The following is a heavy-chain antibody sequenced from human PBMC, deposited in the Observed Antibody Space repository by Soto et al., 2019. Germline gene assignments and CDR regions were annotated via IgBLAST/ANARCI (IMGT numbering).Heavy chain of an antibody. CDR1: GFSLSTGELG. CDR2: IYWDDNK. D-gene: IGHD2-2*01. V-gene: IGHV2-5*02. CDR3: AHRRSTSYYDY. J-gene: IGHJ4*02. Sequence: QITLKESGPTLVKPTQTLTLTCTFSGFSLSTGELGVGWFRQPPGKAPEWLAVIYWDDNKLYSPSLKSRLTIMKDTSKNQVVLIMAHMDPVDTATYYCAHRRSTSYYDYWGQGILVTVSS.